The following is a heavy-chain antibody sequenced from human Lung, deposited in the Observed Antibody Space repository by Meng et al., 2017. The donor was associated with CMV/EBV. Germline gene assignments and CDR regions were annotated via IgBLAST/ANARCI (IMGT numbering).Heavy chain of an antibody. J-gene: IGHJ5*02. CDR3: AREEAMVGYYTNWFDA. D-gene: IGHD5-18*01. CDR1: GFPFRSYA. CDR2: ISGSVGNT. Sequence: GEXXKISCAASGFPFRSYAMSWVRQAPGKGLEWVSSISGSVGNTYYADSVKGRFTISRDNSGDTLYMQMSSLRAEDTAVYYCAREEAMVGYYTNWFDAWGQGALVTFSS. V-gene: IGHV3-23*01.